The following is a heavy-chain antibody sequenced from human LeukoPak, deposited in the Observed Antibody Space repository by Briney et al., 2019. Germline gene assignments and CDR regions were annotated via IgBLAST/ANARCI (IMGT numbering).Heavy chain of an antibody. CDR1: GYTFIAYY. CDR2: INPNSGDT. CDR3: ARGGRYTYDDY. D-gene: IGHD5-18*01. V-gene: IGHV1-2*02. J-gene: IGHJ4*02. Sequence: ASVKVSCKPSGYTFIAYYIHLVRQAPGQGLEWMGWINPNSGDTNYAQEFQGRVTVTTDTFTSTAYMELRSLRSDDTAVYYCARGGRYTYDDYWGQGTLVTVSS.